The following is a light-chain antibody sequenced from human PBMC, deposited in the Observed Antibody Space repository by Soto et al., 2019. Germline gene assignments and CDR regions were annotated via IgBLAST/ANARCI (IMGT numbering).Light chain of an antibody. V-gene: IGKV1-9*01. CDR2: AAA. CDR1: QGISSY. CDR3: QQRNSYPRLRA. Sequence: IQLTQSPSYLSASVGDIFTITCRASQGISSYLAWYQQKPGKAPKLLIYAAATMQSGVPLRFRGSGSWTEFPLRISSLQPEDFSPYCCQQRNSYPRLRAFGPGTKVDIK. J-gene: IGKJ3*01.